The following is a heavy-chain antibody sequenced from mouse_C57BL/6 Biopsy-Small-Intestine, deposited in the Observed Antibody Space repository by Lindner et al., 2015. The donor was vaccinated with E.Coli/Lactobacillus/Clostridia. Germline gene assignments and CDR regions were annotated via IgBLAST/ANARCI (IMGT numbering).Heavy chain of an antibody. Sequence: SVKVSCKTSGYTFITYGLSWLRQAPGQGLEWMAWINPNKGTTKYAQNLQGRVTLTTDASTGTAYMELRGLTSADTAMYYCARDGKVWPGTFDFWGQGTLITVSS. CDR3: ARDGKVWPGTFDF. D-gene: IGHD1-1*01. CDR1: GYTFITYG. V-gene: IGHV1-84*02. CDR2: INPNKGTT. J-gene: IGHJ2*01.